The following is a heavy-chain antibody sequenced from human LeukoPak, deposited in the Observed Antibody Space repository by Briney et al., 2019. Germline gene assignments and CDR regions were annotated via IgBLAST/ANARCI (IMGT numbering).Heavy chain of an antibody. CDR1: GGSISSGGYY. V-gene: IGHV4-30-2*01. J-gene: IGHJ4*02. D-gene: IGHD6-13*01. Sequence: SETLSLTCTVSGGSISSGGYYWSWIRQPPGKGLEWIGYIYHSGSTYYNPSLKSRVTISVDRSKNQFSLKLSSVTAADTAVYYCASSRIAAAGTAGYWGQGTLVTVSS. CDR2: IYHSGST. CDR3: ASSRIAAAGTAGY.